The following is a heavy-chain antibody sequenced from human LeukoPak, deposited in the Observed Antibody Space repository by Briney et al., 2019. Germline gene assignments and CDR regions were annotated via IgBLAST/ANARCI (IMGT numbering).Heavy chain of an antibody. CDR3: FRFLEWPYYYYMDV. CDR1: GGSISSSSYY. Sequence: SETLSLTCTVSGGSISSSSYYWGWIRQPPGKGLEWIGSIYYSGSTYYNPSLKSRVTISVDTSKNQFSLKLSSVTAADTAMYYCFRFLEWPYYYYMDVWGKGTTVTVSS. J-gene: IGHJ6*03. CDR2: IYYSGST. D-gene: IGHD3-3*01. V-gene: IGHV4-39*01.